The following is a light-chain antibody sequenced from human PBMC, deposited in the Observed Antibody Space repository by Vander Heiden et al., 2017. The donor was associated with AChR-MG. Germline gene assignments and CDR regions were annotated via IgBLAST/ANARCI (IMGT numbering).Light chain of an antibody. J-gene: IGLJ3*02. CDR2: QDK. CDR1: NMGNKY. V-gene: IGLV3-1*01. Sequence: SSDVTQAPSVSVSPGQTASITCSGDNMGNKYVSWYQQKPGQSPVLVIFQDKKRPSGIPERFSGSNSGNTATLTISGTQAVDEADYYCQTWDSSIVAFGGGTKLTVL. CDR3: QTWDSSIVA.